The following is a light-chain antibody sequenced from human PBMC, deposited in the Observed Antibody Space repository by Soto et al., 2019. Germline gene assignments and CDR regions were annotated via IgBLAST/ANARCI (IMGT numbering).Light chain of an antibody. J-gene: IGKJ4*01. CDR1: EDINRN. Sequence: DIQMTQSPSSLSASVGDRVTITCQAREDINRNLNWYQQKQGEAPRLLIYDISNLEVGVPSRFSGSGSGTDFTFTITSLQPEDVATYFCQQYCNVSLTFGGGTKVEIK. CDR3: QQYCNVSLT. V-gene: IGKV1-33*01. CDR2: DIS.